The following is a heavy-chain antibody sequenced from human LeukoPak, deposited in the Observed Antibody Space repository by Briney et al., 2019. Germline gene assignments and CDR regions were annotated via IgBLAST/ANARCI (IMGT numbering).Heavy chain of an antibody. Sequence: ASVKVSCKASGYTFTGYYMHRVRQAPGQGLEWMGWINPNIGVTNYAREFQGRVTMTRDTSISTAYMELSRLRSDDTAVYYCARDRTKYCRSTSCPLDYWGQGTLVTVSS. CDR2: INPNIGVT. V-gene: IGHV1-2*02. J-gene: IGHJ4*02. CDR1: GYTFTGYY. CDR3: ARDRTKYCRSTSCPLDY. D-gene: IGHD2-2*01.